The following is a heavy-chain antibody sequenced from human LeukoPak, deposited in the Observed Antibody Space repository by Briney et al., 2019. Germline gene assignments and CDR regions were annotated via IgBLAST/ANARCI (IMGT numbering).Heavy chain of an antibody. CDR2: IIPILGIA. Sequence: ASVKVSCKASGGTFSSYAISWVRQAPGQGLEWMGRIIPILGIANYAQKFQGRVTITADKSTSTAYMELSSLRSEDTAVYYCARDQEGSSSFYFDYWGQGTLVTVSS. CDR3: ARDQEGSSSFYFDY. J-gene: IGHJ4*02. V-gene: IGHV1-69*04. CDR1: GGTFSSYA. D-gene: IGHD6-13*01.